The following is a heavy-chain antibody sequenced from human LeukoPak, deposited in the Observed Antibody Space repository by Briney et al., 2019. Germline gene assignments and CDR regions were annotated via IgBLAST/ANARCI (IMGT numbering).Heavy chain of an antibody. CDR3: AKSVAPAAGLNYHYGMDV. CDR1: GFTFRTHA. D-gene: IGHD2-2*01. CDR2: ISGSGGSI. Sequence: GGSLRLSCAASGFTFRTHAMTWVRQAPGKGLEWVSVISGSGGSIYYADSVKGRFTISRDNSKNTLYLEINSLRAEDTAVYYCAKSVAPAAGLNYHYGMDVWGKGTTVTVSS. J-gene: IGHJ6*04. V-gene: IGHV3-23*01.